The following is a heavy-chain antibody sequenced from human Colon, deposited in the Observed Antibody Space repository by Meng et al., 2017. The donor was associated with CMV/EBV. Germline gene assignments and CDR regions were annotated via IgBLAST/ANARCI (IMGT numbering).Heavy chain of an antibody. J-gene: IGHJ4*02. V-gene: IGHV5-51*01. CDR1: GYSFGDYW. Sequence: GESLKISCRNLGYSFGDYWLGWVRQMPGKGLEWMGIIRPDGSDPQYSPSVQGQVTMSVDTSDNTAYLQWANLKASDTAIYFCVRLKTYYFDFWGQGSLVTVSS. CDR2: IRPDGSDP. CDR3: VRLKTYYFDF.